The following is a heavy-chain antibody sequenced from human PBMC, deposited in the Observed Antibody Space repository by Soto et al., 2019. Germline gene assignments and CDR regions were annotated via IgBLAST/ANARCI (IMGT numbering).Heavy chain of an antibody. V-gene: IGHV3-30*18. Sequence: QVQLVESGGGVVQPGTSLRLYCAASGFPFNNYAMHWVRQRPGKGLDWVAVISYDGSNSYYSDSVKGRFTVSRDRSKNTLSLQMNSLRVEDTAVYYCAKGILSATFAPYAMDVWGQGPTVTVS. CDR2: ISYDGSNS. J-gene: IGHJ6*02. CDR1: GFPFNNYA. D-gene: IGHD3-16*01. CDR3: AKGILSATFAPYAMDV.